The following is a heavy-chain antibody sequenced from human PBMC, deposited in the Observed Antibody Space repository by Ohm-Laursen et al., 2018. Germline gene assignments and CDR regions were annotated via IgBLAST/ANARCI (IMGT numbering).Heavy chain of an antibody. CDR2: ISWNSGSI. J-gene: IGHJ4*02. CDR1: GFPFSAYS. V-gene: IGHV3-9*01. CDR3: AKDGEFQAAAGLIDY. Sequence: SLRLSCAASGFPFSAYSMNWVRQAPGKGLEWVSGISWNSGSIGYADSVKGRFTISRDNAKNSLYLQMNSLRAEDTALYYCAKDGEFQAAAGLIDYWGQGTLVTVSS. D-gene: IGHD6-13*01.